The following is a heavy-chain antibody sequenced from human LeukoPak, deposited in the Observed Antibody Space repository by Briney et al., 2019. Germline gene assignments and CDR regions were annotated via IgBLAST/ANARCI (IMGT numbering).Heavy chain of an antibody. Sequence: SETLSLTCAVYGGSFSGYYWSWIRQPPGKGLEWIGEINHSGSTNYNPSLKSRVTISVDTSKNQFSLKLSSVTAADTAVYYCARAPDYDFWSGDNVYYFDYWGQGTLVTVSS. CDR1: GGSFSGYY. J-gene: IGHJ4*02. D-gene: IGHD3-3*01. V-gene: IGHV4-34*01. CDR3: ARAPDYDFWSGDNVYYFDY. CDR2: INHSGST.